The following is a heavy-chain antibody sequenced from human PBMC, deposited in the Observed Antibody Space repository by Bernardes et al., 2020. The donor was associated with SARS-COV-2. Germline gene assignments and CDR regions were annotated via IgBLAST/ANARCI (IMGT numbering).Heavy chain of an antibody. CDR2: IWYDGSNK. D-gene: IGHD3-9*01. V-gene: IGHV3-33*01. CDR3: ARDLQLRYFDWLLSHDAFDI. Sequence: GGSLRLSCAASGFTFSSYGMHWVRQAPGKGLEWVAVIWYDGSNKYYADSVKGRFTISRDNSKNTLYLQMNSLRAEDTAVYYCARDLQLRYFDWLLSHDAFDIWGQGTMVTVSS. J-gene: IGHJ3*02. CDR1: GFTFSSYG.